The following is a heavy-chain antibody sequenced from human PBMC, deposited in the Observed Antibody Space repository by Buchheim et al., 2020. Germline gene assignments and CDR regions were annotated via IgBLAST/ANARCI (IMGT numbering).Heavy chain of an antibody. D-gene: IGHD1-26*01. CDR1: GGSISRGGYY. J-gene: IGHJ5*02. V-gene: IGHV4-39*07. CDR3: AIAYVGAGFNVFDP. Sequence: QQLQESGPGLVKSSQTLSLTCTVAGGSISRGGYYRSWIRQPPGKGLEWIGEINHSGSTNYNPSLKSRVTISVDTSKKQFYRKLGSVTAADTSVDYCAIAYVGAGFNVFDPWGQGTL. CDR2: INHSGST.